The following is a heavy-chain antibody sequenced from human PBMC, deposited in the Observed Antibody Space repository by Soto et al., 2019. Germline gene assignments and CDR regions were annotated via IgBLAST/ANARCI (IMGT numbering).Heavy chain of an antibody. CDR2: ISYDGSNK. J-gene: IGHJ2*01. CDR3: AKDGVIAVAGPTANSYWYFDL. D-gene: IGHD6-19*01. CDR1: GFTFSSYG. Sequence: QVQLVESGGGVVQPGRSLRLSCAASGFTFSSYGMHWVRQAPGKGLEWVAVISYDGSNKYYADSVKGRFTISRDNSKNTLYLQMNSLRAEDTAVYYCAKDGVIAVAGPTANSYWYFDLWGRDTLVTVSS. V-gene: IGHV3-30*18.